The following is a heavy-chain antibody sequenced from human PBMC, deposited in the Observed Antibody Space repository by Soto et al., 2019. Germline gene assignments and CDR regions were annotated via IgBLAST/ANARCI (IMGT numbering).Heavy chain of an antibody. J-gene: IGHJ6*02. V-gene: IGHV1-18*01. CDR1: GYTFTSYA. D-gene: IGHD6-19*01. CDR2: ISAYNGNT. CDR3: ARDSVVGIAVAGRQYYYYGMDV. Sequence: ASVKVSCKASGYTFTSYAISWVRQAPGRGLEWMGWISAYNGNTNYAQKLQGRVTMTTDTSTSTAYMELRSLRSDDTAVYYCARDSVVGIAVAGRQYYYYGMDVWGQGTTVTVSS.